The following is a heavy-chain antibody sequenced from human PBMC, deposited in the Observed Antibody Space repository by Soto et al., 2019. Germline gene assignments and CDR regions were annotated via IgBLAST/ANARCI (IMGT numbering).Heavy chain of an antibody. CDR3: ARQTHYGDYPDY. CDR2: IYSGGST. Sequence: GGSLRLSCAASGFTVSSNYMSWVRQAPGKGLEWVSVIYSGGSTYYADSVKGRFTISRDNSKNTLYLQMNSLRAEDTAVYYCARQTHYGDYPDYWGKGTLVPVSS. J-gene: IGHJ4*02. V-gene: IGHV3-66*04. D-gene: IGHD4-17*01. CDR1: GFTVSSNY.